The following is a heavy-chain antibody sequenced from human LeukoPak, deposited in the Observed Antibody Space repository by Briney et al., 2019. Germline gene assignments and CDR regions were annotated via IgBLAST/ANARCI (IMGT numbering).Heavy chain of an antibody. Sequence: GGSLRLSCAASGFTFNNAWMTWVRQAPGKGLEWVGRIKSKTDGGTTDYTAPVKGRFTISRDDSKNTLYLHMNSLKTEDTAVYYCTTAPVVIIDYWGQGTLVTVSS. CDR1: GFTFNNAW. V-gene: IGHV3-15*01. D-gene: IGHD3-22*01. J-gene: IGHJ4*02. CDR2: IKSKTDGGTT. CDR3: TTAPVVIIDY.